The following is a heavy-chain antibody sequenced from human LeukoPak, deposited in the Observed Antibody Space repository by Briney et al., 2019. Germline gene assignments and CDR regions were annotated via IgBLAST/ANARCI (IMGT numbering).Heavy chain of an antibody. V-gene: IGHV4-59*01. D-gene: IGHD3-22*01. CDR2: IYYSGST. CDR3: ASSYDSSAPSGY. Sequence: PSETLSLTCTVSGGSISSYYWSWIRQPPGKGLEWIGYIYYSGSTNYNPSLKSRVTISVDTSKNQFSLKLSSVTAADTAVYYCASSYDSSAPSGYWGQGTLVTVSS. J-gene: IGHJ4*02. CDR1: GGSISSYY.